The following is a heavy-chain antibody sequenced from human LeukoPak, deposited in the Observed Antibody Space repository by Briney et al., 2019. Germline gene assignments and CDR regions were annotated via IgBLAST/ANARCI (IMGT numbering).Heavy chain of an antibody. Sequence: PSESLSLTCAVYGGSFSGYYWSWIRQPPGKGLEWIGEINHSGSTNYNPSLKSRVTISIDTSKNQFSLRLSSVTAADTAVYYCARLVGFGELSNTFDYWGQGALVTVSS. D-gene: IGHD3-10*01. CDR2: INHSGST. J-gene: IGHJ4*02. CDR1: GGSFSGYY. V-gene: IGHV4-34*01. CDR3: ARLVGFGELSNTFDY.